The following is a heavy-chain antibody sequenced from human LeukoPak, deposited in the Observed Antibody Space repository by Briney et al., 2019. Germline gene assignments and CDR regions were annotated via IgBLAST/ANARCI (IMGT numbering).Heavy chain of an antibody. D-gene: IGHD2-8*01. V-gene: IGHV3-66*02. CDR2: IYSGGST. Sequence: PGGSLRLSCAASGFTVSSNYMSWVRQAPGKGLEWVSVIYSGGSTYYADSVKGRFTISSDNSKNTLYLQMNSLRAEDTAVYYCARAVNGGSSFDYWGQGTLVTVSS. CDR3: ARAVNGGSSFDY. CDR1: GFTVSSNY. J-gene: IGHJ4*02.